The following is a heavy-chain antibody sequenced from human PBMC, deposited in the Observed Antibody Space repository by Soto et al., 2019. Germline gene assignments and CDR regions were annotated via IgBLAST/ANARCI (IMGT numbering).Heavy chain of an antibody. Sequence: QVQLVQSGAEVKKPGASVKVSCKASGYTFTSYDINWVRQATGQGLEWMGWMNPNSGNTGYAQKFQGRVTMTRNTSXNTAYMELSSLRSEDTAVYYCASLYGSGYYYYGMDVWGQGTTVTVSS. J-gene: IGHJ6*02. D-gene: IGHD3-10*01. CDR3: ASLYGSGYYYYGMDV. V-gene: IGHV1-8*01. CDR2: MNPNSGNT. CDR1: GYTFTSYD.